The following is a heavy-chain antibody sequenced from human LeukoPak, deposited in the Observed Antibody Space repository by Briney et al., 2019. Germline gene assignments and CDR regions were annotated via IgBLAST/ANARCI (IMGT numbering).Heavy chain of an antibody. V-gene: IGHV3-23*01. CDR1: GFTFSSYA. Sequence: RGSLRLSCAASGFTFSSYAMSWVRQAPGKGLEWVSAISGSGGSTYYADSVKGRFTISRDNSKNTLYLQMNSLRAEDTAVYYCAKERRYYDILTGYFPGVWFDPWGQGTLVTVSS. CDR3: AKERRYYDILTGYFPGVWFDP. CDR2: ISGSGGST. D-gene: IGHD3-9*01. J-gene: IGHJ5*02.